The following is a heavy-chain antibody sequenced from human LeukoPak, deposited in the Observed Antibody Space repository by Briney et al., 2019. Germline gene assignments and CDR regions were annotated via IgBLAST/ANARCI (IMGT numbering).Heavy chain of an antibody. CDR2: IYYSGST. Sequence: PSETLSLTCTVSGGSISSYYWSWIRQPPGKGLEWIGYIYYSGSTNYNPSLKSRVTISVDTSQNQFSLKLSSVTAADTAVYYCARDLDDYGDFTGRTNYAFDIWGQGTMVTVSS. J-gene: IGHJ3*02. CDR1: GGSISSYY. CDR3: ARDLDDYGDFTGRTNYAFDI. D-gene: IGHD4-17*01. V-gene: IGHV4-59*01.